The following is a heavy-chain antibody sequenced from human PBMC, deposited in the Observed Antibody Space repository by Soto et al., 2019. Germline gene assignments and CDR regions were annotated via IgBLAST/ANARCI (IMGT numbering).Heavy chain of an antibody. CDR1: GFTFSSYS. J-gene: IGHJ3*02. V-gene: IGHV3-21*01. D-gene: IGHD2-15*01. Sequence: GGSLRLSCAASGFTFSSYSMNWVRQAPGKGLEWVSSISSSSSYIYYADSVKGRFTISRDNAKNSLYLQMNSLRAEDTAVYYCAIVVVVAATTLEASDIWGQGTMVTVSS. CDR3: AIVVVVAATTLEASDI. CDR2: ISSSSSYI.